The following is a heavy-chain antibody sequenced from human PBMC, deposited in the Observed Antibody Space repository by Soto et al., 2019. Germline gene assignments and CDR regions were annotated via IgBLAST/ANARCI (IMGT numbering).Heavy chain of an antibody. D-gene: IGHD3-3*01. CDR1: GGSISSSSYY. Sequence: PSETLSLTCTVSGGSISSSSYYWGWIRQPPGKGLEWIGSIYYSGSTYYNPSLKSRVTISVDTSKNQFSLKLSSVTAADTAVYYCARQNYDFWSGYLYYYYMDVWGKGTTVTVS. CDR3: ARQNYDFWSGYLYYYYMDV. J-gene: IGHJ6*03. V-gene: IGHV4-39*01. CDR2: IYYSGST.